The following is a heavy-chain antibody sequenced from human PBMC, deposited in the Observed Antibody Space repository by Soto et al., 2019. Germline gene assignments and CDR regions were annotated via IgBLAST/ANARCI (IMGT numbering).Heavy chain of an antibody. CDR3: GKDDLDIKGGALVVGTGPVGDL. CDR2: IFSDGSKR. CDR1: GFMFSLYA. D-gene: IGHD2-21*02. Sequence: QVQQAESGGGVVQPGRSLRLSCAASGFMFSLYATHWVRQTPGKGLEWVSVIFSDGSKRYYADSVQDRFTISRDNSKNTIYLRLDSQTPENTAVYYCGKDDLDIKGGALVVGTGPVGDLWGRGNLVTVSS. J-gene: IGHJ5*02. V-gene: IGHV3-30*18.